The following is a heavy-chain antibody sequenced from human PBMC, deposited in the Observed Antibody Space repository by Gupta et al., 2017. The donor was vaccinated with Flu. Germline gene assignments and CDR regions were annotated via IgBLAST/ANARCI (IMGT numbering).Heavy chain of an antibody. Sequence: QAPGKGLEWVSSNSRDDTYIYYADSVKGRFTISRDNAKNSLYLRMSSLRAEDTAVYYCTRDQGLVAGTSGFDFWGQGTLVTVSS. CDR2: NSRDDTYI. CDR3: TRDQGLVAGTSGFDF. D-gene: IGHD6-19*01. J-gene: IGHJ4*02. V-gene: IGHV3-21*01.